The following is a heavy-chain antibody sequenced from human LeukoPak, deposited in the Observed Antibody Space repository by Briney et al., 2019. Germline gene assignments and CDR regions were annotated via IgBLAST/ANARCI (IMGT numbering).Heavy chain of an antibody. CDR1: GFTVGSNY. D-gene: IGHD4-17*01. CDR2: IYSGGST. J-gene: IGHJ4*02. Sequence: PGGSLRLSCAASGFTVGSNYMSWVRQAPGRGLEWVSVIYSGGSTYYADSVKGRFTISRDNSKNTLFLQMNSLRAGDTAVYYCARCTVTTVDYWGQGTLVTVSS. V-gene: IGHV3-66*01. CDR3: ARCTVTTVDY.